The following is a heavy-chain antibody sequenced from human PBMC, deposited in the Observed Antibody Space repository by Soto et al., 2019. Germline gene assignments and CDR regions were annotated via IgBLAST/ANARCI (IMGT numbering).Heavy chain of an antibody. CDR1: GFTFSSYS. CDR3: AREGRVAFDI. J-gene: IGHJ3*02. Sequence: EVQVVESGGGLVQPGGSLRLSCAASGFTFSSYSMNWVRQAPGKGLEWVSYISSSSSTIYYADSVKGRFTISRDNAKNSLYLQMNSLRAEDTAVYYCAREGRVAFDIWGQGTMVTVSS. D-gene: IGHD3-10*01. CDR2: ISSSSSTI. V-gene: IGHV3-48*01.